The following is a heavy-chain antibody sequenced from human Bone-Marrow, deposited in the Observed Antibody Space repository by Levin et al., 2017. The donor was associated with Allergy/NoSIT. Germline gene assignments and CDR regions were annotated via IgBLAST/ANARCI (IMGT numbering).Heavy chain of an antibody. CDR2: IIPAFGST. V-gene: IGHV1-69*01. D-gene: IGHD3-10*01. J-gene: IGHJ4*02. Sequence: GGSLRLSCKASGGRFSNYAISWVRQAPGQGLEWMGGIIPAFGSTNYAQKFQGRVTIIADESTSTAYMDLRSLKSEDTAVYYCTRARDGYYGSGSFDFWGQGTLLTVSS. CDR1: GGRFSNYA. CDR3: TRARDGYYGSGSFDF.